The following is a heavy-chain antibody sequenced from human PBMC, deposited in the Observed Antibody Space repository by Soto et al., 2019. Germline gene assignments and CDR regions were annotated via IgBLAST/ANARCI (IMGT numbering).Heavy chain of an antibody. Sequence: GGSLRLSCAASGFTFSNAWMNWVRQAPGKGLEWVGRIKSKTDGGTTDYAAPVKGRFTISRDDSKNTLYLQMNSLKTEDTAVYYCTTSSDCSGGSCYFDAFDIWGQGTMVTVSS. CDR1: GFTFSNAW. CDR3: TTSSDCSGGSCYFDAFDI. J-gene: IGHJ3*02. CDR2: IKSKTDGGTT. D-gene: IGHD2-15*01. V-gene: IGHV3-15*07.